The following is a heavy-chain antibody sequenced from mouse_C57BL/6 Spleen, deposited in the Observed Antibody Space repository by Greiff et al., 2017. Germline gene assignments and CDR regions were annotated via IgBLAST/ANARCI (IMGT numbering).Heavy chain of an antibody. CDR1: GFSLTSYG. Sequence: QVQLQQSGPGLVQPSQSLSITCTVSGFSLTSYGVHWVRQSPGKGLEWLGVIWSGGSTDYNAAFISRLSISKDNSTSQVFFKMNSRQAEDTAIYYCARERGLLKGFADWGQGTLVTVSA. V-gene: IGHV2-2*01. J-gene: IGHJ3*01. D-gene: IGHD2-3*01. CDR3: ARERGLLKGFAD. CDR2: IWSGGST.